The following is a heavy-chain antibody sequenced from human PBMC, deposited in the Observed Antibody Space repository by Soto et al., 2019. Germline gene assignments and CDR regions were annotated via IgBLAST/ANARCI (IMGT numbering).Heavy chain of an antibody. CDR2: INRDGRDT. CDR1: GFTFGTSW. Sequence: GGSLRLSCVASGFTFGTSWMHWVRQAPGKGLEWVSRINRDGRDTNYADSVKGRFTISRDSAKNMLLLQMNGLRAEDTGVYYCIRVFGDTPYWGQGTLVTVSS. J-gene: IGHJ4*01. CDR3: IRVFGDTPY. V-gene: IGHV3-74*01. D-gene: IGHD3-16*01.